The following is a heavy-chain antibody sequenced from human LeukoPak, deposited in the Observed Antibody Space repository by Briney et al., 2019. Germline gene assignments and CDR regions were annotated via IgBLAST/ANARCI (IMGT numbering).Heavy chain of an antibody. CDR1: GFTVSSNY. Sequence: PGGSLRLSCAASGFTVSSNYMSWVRQAPGKGLDWVSVIYSGGSTYYADSVKGRFTISRDNSKNTLYLQMNSLRAEDTAVYYCAVTDYGETWWFDPWGQRTQVTVSS. CDR2: IYSGGST. D-gene: IGHD4-17*01. CDR3: AVTDYGETWWFDP. V-gene: IGHV3-66*01. J-gene: IGHJ5*02.